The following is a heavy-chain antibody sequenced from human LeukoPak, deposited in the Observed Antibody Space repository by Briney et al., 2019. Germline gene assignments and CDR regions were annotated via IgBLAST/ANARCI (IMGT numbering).Heavy chain of an antibody. D-gene: IGHD3-3*01. CDR3: ARLSAFWRGYYPSTDY. Sequence: GGSLRLSCAASGFTFSSYSMSWVRQAPGKGLEWVSSISSSSSYIYYADSVKGRFTISRDNAKNSLYLQMNSLRAEDTAVYYCARLSAFWRGYYPSTDYWGQGTLVTVSS. CDR2: ISSSSSYI. V-gene: IGHV3-21*01. CDR1: GFTFSSYS. J-gene: IGHJ4*02.